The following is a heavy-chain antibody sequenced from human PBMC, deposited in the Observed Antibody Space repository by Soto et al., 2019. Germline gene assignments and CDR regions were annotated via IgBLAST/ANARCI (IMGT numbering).Heavy chain of an antibody. CDR3: ARESLEDLIVGAFYY. CDR1: GGTFSSYA. V-gene: IGHV1-69*01. CDR2: IIPIFGTA. J-gene: IGHJ4*02. Sequence: QVQLVQSGAEVKKPGSSVKVSCKASGGTFSSYAISWVRQAPGQGLEWMGGIIPIFGTANYAQKFQGRVTITADESTSTAYMELSSLRSEDTAASYCARESLEDLIVGAFYYWGQGTLVTVSS. D-gene: IGHD1-26*01.